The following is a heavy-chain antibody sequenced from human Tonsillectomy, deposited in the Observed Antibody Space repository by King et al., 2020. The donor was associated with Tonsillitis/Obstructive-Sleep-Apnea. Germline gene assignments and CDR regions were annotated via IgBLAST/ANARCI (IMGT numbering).Heavy chain of an antibody. D-gene: IGHD3-10*01. Sequence: QLQESGPGLVKPSETLSLTCTVSGGSISSYYWSWIRQPPGKGLYWIGYIYYSGSTNYNPSLKSRVTISVDTSKNQFSLKVISVTAADTAVYYCAREVVDYYASGRSMDVWGKGTTVTVSS. V-gene: IGHV4-59*01. CDR1: GGSISSYY. J-gene: IGHJ6*03. CDR2: IYYSGST. CDR3: AREVVDYYASGRSMDV.